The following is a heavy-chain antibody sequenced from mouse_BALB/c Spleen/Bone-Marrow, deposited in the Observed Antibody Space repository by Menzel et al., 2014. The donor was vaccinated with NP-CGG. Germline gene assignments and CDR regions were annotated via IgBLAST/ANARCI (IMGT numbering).Heavy chain of an antibody. J-gene: IGHJ2*01. CDR1: AYSITSDYG. D-gene: IGHD1-1*01. CDR3: ARETAIVADFDY. Sequence: EVKVVESGPDLVKPSQSVSLTCTVTAYSITSDYGWHWIRQFPGNRLEWMAYIHYSGNTDYNPSLKSRISITRDTSKNQFFLQLNSVTTEDTATYYCARETAIVADFDYWGQGTTLTASS. CDR2: IHYSGNT. V-gene: IGHV3-1*02.